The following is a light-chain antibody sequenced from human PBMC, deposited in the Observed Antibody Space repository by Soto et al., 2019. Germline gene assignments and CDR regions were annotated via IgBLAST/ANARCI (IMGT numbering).Light chain of an antibody. J-gene: IGKJ1*01. V-gene: IGKV3-15*01. CDR3: QHYYNWPRT. Sequence: EIVLTQSPATLAVSPGERATLSCRASQSVSSDLVWYQQKPVQAPRLLIYGASARATGIPARFSGSGSGTEFTLTISSLQSEDFAVYYCQHYYNWPRTFGQGTKVEIK. CDR1: QSVSSD. CDR2: GAS.